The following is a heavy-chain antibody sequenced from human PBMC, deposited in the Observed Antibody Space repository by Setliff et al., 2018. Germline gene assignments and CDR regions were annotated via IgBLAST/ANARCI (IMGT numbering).Heavy chain of an antibody. Sequence: ASVKVSCKASGATFSSYGISWVRQAPGQGLEWMGGTIPMFGTTEYAQKFQGRLTIITDESTNTAFMQLSSLRSDDTAVYYCAQTKGFVDGYLDPWGQGTLVTVSS. CDR3: AQTKGFVDGYLDP. J-gene: IGHJ5*02. CDR1: GATFSSYG. V-gene: IGHV1-69*05. D-gene: IGHD2-21*02. CDR2: TIPMFGTT.